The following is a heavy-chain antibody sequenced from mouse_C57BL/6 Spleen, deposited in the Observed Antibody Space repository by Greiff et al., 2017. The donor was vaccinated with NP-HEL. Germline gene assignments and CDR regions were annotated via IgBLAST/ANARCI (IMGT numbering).Heavy chain of an antibody. CDR3: ARRNGNYPSWFAY. D-gene: IGHD2-1*01. Sequence: VQLQQPGAELVKPGASVKLSCKASGYTFTSYWMQWVKQRPGQGLEWIGEIDPSDSYTNYNQKFKGKATLTVDTSSSTAYMQLSSLTSEDSAVYYCARRNGNYPSWFAYWGQGTLVTVSA. J-gene: IGHJ3*01. V-gene: IGHV1-50*01. CDR1: GYTFTSYW. CDR2: IDPSDSYT.